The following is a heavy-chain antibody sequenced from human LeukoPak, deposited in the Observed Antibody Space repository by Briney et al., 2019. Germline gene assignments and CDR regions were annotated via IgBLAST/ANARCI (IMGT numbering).Heavy chain of an antibody. CDR1: GYIFTSYG. CDR3: ARDWSYCSGGSCSTFDY. J-gene: IGHJ4*02. D-gene: IGHD2-15*01. CDR2: ISTYNGDT. V-gene: IGHV1-18*01. Sequence: ASVKVSCKASGYIFTSYGITWVRQAPGQGLEWMGWISTYNGDTNYAQNLQGRVTMTTDTSTSTAYMDLRSLRSDDTAVYYCARDWSYCSGGSCSTFDYWGQGTLVTVSS.